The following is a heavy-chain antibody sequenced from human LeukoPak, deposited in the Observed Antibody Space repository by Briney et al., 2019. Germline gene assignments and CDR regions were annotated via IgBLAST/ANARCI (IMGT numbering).Heavy chain of an antibody. CDR3: AKSRVAAAGIGFY. V-gene: IGHV3-23*01. CDR2: ISGSGGST. J-gene: IGHJ4*02. CDR1: GFTFSSYG. D-gene: IGHD6-13*01. Sequence: GGTLGLSCAASGFTFSSYGMSWVRQAPGKGLEWVSAISGSGGSTYYADSVKGRFTISRDNSKNTLYLQMNSLRAEDTAVYYCAKSRVAAAGIGFYWGQGTLVTVSS.